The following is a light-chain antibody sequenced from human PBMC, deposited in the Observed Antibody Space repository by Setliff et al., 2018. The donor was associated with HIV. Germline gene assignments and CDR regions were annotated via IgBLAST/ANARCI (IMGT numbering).Light chain of an antibody. CDR2: DVS. Sequence: QSALTQPASVSGSPGQSITISCPGTSSDVGGYNYVSWYQQHPGKAPKVMIYDVSKRPSGISNRFSGSKSGNTGSLTISGLQAEDETDYYCCSYAGTSWVFGGGTKVTVL. V-gene: IGLV2-23*02. CDR3: CSYAGTSWV. CDR1: SSDVGGYNY. J-gene: IGLJ3*02.